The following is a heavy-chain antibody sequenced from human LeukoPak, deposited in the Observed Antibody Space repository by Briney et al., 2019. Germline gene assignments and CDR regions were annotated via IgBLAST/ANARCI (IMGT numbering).Heavy chain of an antibody. D-gene: IGHD1-26*01. CDR1: GFTFSSYS. V-gene: IGHV3-48*02. J-gene: IGHJ4*02. Sequence: AGGSLRLSCAASGFTFSSYSMNWVRQAPGRGLEWVSHITASGTAMFYADSVKGGFTISRDNAKNSLYLQMNSLRDENTGVYYFASRGSYRIDYWGQGTMVTVSS. CDR3: ASRGSYRIDY. CDR2: ITASGTAM.